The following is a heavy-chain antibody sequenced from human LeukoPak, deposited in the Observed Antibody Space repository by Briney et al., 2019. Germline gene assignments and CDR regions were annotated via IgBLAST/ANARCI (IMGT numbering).Heavy chain of an antibody. CDR2: ISSSSSYI. Sequence: GGSLRLSCAASGFTFSSYSMNWVRQAPGKGLEWVSSISSSSSYIYYADSVKGRFTISRDNAKNSLYLQMNSLRAEDTAVYYCASGEYYDILTGYYPGYYYGMDVWGKGTTVTVSS. D-gene: IGHD3-9*01. J-gene: IGHJ6*04. CDR1: GFTFSSYS. CDR3: ASGEYYDILTGYYPGYYYGMDV. V-gene: IGHV3-21*01.